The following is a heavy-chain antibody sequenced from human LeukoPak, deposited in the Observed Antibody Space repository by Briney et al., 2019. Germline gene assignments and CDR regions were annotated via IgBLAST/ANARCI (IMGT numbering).Heavy chain of an antibody. J-gene: IGHJ4*02. CDR1: GYTFTCYY. V-gene: IGHV1-2*02. D-gene: IGHD5-18*01. Sequence: GASVKVSCKASGYTFTCYYMHWVRQAPGQGLEWMGWINPNSGSTNYAQKFQGRVTMTRDTSISTAYMELSRLRSDDTAVYYCARVFGYSYGYWGQGTLVTVSS. CDR2: INPNSGST. CDR3: ARVFGYSYGY.